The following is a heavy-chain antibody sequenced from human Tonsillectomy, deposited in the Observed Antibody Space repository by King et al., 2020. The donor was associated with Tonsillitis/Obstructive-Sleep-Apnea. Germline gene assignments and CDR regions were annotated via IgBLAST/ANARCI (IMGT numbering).Heavy chain of an antibody. CDR3: TRVLGYCSGGSCSLGH. D-gene: IGHD2-15*01. J-gene: IGHJ4*02. Sequence: VQLVESGGGLVQPGRSLRLSCTASGFTFGEYVISWFRQAPGKGLEWVGFIRSKPYGGTTEYAASVKGRFTISRDDSQSIAYLQMNSLKTEDTAVYYCTRVLGYCSGGSCSLGHWGQGTLVTVSS. CDR1: GFTFGEYV. CDR2: IRSKPYGGTT. V-gene: IGHV3-49*03.